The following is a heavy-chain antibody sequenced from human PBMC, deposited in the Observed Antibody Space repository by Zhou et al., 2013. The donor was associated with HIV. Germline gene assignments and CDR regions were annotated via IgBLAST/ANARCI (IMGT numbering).Heavy chain of an antibody. J-gene: IGHJ4*02. CDR1: GYTFTSYD. V-gene: IGHV1-8*03. CDR2: MNPNSGNT. Sequence: QVQLVQSGAEVKKPGASVKVSCKASGYTFTSYDINWVRQATGQGLEWMGWMNPNSGNTGYAQKFQGRVTITRNTSISTAYMELSSLRSEDTAVYYCARVFSLNDYGDYEDFAGGPFDYWGQGTLVTVSS. D-gene: IGHD4-17*01. CDR3: ARVFSLNDYGDYEDFAGGPFDY.